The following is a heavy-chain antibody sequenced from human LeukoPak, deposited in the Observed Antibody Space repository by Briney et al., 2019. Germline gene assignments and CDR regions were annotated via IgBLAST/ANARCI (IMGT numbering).Heavy chain of an antibody. J-gene: IGHJ4*02. CDR2: IYYSGST. D-gene: IGHD3-10*01. Sequence: SETLSLTCTVSGGSISSGGYYWGWIRQPPGKGLEWIGSIYYSGSTYYNPSLKSRVTISVDTSKNQFSLKLSSVTAADTAVYYCARRGGDYYGSGSYGAFDYWGQGTLVTVSS. V-gene: IGHV4-39*01. CDR3: ARRGGDYYGSGSYGAFDY. CDR1: GGSISSGGYY.